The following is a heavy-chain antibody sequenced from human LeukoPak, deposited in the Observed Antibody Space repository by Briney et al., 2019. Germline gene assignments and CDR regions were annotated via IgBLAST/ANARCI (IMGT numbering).Heavy chain of an antibody. J-gene: IGHJ4*02. D-gene: IGHD3-10*01. CDR3: ARVEGSGSYFHFDY. Sequence: RASETLFLTCTVSGGSISSYYWSWIRQPPGKGLEWIGYIYYSGSTNYNPSLKSRVTISVDTSKNQFSLKLSSVTAADTAVYYCARVEGSGSYFHFDYWGLGTLVTVSS. CDR1: GGSISSYY. CDR2: IYYSGST. V-gene: IGHV4-59*01.